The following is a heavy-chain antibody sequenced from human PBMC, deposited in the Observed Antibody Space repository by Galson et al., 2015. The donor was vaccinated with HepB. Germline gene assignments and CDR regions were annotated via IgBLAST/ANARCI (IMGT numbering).Heavy chain of an antibody. J-gene: IGHJ6*02. CDR2: INAGNGNT. D-gene: IGHD6-19*01. Sequence: SVKVSCKASGYTFTSYAMHWVRQAPGQRLEWMGWINAGNGNTKYSQKFQGRVTITRDTSASTAYMELSSLRSEDTAVYYCAREEAVAGSYYYYGMDVWGQGTTVTVSS. CDR1: GYTFTSYA. V-gene: IGHV1-3*01. CDR3: AREEAVAGSYYYYGMDV.